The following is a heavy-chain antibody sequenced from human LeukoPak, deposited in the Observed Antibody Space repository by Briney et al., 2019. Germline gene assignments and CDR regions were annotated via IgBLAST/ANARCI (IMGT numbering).Heavy chain of an antibody. Sequence: GGSLRLSCAASGFTFSSYGMHWVRQAPGKGLEWVAVISYDGSNKYYADSVKGRFTISRDNSKNTLYLQMNSLRAEDTAVYYCAKRSYGDYYYYYYYGMDVWGQGTTVTVSS. CDR1: GFTFSSYG. V-gene: IGHV3-30*18. D-gene: IGHD4-17*01. CDR2: ISYDGSNK. CDR3: AKRSYGDYYYYYYYGMDV. J-gene: IGHJ6*02.